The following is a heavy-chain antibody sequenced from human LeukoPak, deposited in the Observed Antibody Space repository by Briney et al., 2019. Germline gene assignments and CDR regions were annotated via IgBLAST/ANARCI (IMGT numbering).Heavy chain of an antibody. CDR3: ARDMSGATGSPRWRWLDP. CDR2: IIPIFGTA. CDR1: GGTFSSYA. D-gene: IGHD1-1*01. Sequence: SVKVSCKASGGTFSSYAISWVRLAPGQGLEWMGGIIPIFGTANYAQKFQGRVTITTDESTSTAYMELSSLRSEDTAVYYCARDMSGATGSPRWRWLDPWGQGTLVTVSS. J-gene: IGHJ5*02. V-gene: IGHV1-69*05.